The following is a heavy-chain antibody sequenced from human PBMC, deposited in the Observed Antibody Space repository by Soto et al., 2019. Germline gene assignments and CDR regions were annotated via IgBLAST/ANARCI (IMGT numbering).Heavy chain of an antibody. D-gene: IGHD6-13*01. Sequence: GGSLRLSCAASGFTFSSYAMNWVRQAPGKGLEWVSTISGSGGSTYYADSVKGWFTISRDNSKNTLYLQMNSLRAEDTAVYYCAKDGRGTSWRNWFDPWGQGTLVTVSS. V-gene: IGHV3-23*01. CDR3: AKDGRGTSWRNWFDP. J-gene: IGHJ5*02. CDR1: GFTFSSYA. CDR2: ISGSGGST.